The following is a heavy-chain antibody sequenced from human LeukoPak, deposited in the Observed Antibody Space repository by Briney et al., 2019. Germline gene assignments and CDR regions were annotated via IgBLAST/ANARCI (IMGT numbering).Heavy chain of an antibody. CDR3: ARGRFDYYMDV. D-gene: IGHD3-10*01. J-gene: IGHJ6*03. V-gene: IGHV4-34*01. Sequence: SETLSLTCAVYGGSFSGYYWSWIRQPPGKGLEWIGEINHSGGTNYNPSLKSRVTISVDTSKNQFSLKLSSVTAADTAVYYCARGRFDYYMDVWGKGTRSPSP. CDR1: GGSFSGYY. CDR2: INHSGGT.